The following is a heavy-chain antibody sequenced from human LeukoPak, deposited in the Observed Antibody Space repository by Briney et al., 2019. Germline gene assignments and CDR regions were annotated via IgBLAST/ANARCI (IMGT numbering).Heavy chain of an antibody. CDR3: ATRPDGNDVPYFDY. Sequence: GGSLTLSCAASGFTFSSYDMHWVRQATGKGLEWVSAIGTAGDTYYPGSVKGRFTISRENAKNSLYLQMNSLRAGDTAVYYCATRPDGNDVPYFDYWGQGTLVTVSS. CDR2: IGTAGDT. V-gene: IGHV3-13*01. J-gene: IGHJ4*02. CDR1: GFTFSSYD. D-gene: IGHD5-12*01.